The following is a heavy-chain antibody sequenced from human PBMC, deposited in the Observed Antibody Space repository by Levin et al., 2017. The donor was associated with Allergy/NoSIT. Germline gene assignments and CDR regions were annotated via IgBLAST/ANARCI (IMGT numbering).Heavy chain of an antibody. CDR3: ARAQWLVYYYYYYGMDV. D-gene: IGHD6-19*01. Sequence: GGSLRLSCAASGFTFSSYAMHWVRQAPGKGLEWVAVISYDGSNKYYADSVKGRFTISRDNSKNTLYLQMNSLRAEDTAVYYCARAQWLVYYYYYYGMDVWGQGTTVTVSS. J-gene: IGHJ6*02. CDR1: GFTFSSYA. V-gene: IGHV3-30*04. CDR2: ISYDGSNK.